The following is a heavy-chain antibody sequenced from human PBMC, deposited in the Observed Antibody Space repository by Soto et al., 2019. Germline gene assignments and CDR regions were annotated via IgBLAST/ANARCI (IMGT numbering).Heavy chain of an antibody. J-gene: IGHJ5*02. CDR1: GFTFSNYA. V-gene: IGHV3-23*01. CDR3: ARHYCSGGSCLFGP. D-gene: IGHD2-15*01. CDR2: ISGSGGST. Sequence: PGGSLRLSCAASGFTFSNYAVTWVRQAPGKGLEWVSTISGSGGSTYYADSVRGRFTISRDNAKNSLFLQMNSLRAEDTAVYYCARHYCSGGSCLFGPWGQGTLVTSPQ.